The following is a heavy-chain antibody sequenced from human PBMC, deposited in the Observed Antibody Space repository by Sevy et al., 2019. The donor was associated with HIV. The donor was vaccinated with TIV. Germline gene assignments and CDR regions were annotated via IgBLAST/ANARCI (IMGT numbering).Heavy chain of an antibody. Sequence: GGSLRLSCAVSGFSFSIYSMNWVRQAPGKGLEWVSYISSSSSPIYYADSVKGRFTISRDNSKNTLSLQLNSLRAEDTAIYFCVKWGADTAMAAYSTSWYVDSWGQGTLVTVSS. V-gene: IGHV3-48*01. D-gene: IGHD5-18*01. CDR3: VKWGADTAMAAYSTSWYVDS. CDR2: ISSSSSPI. J-gene: IGHJ4*02. CDR1: GFSFSIYS.